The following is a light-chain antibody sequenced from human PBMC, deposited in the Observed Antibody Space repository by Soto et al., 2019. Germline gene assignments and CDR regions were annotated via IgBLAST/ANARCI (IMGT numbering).Light chain of an antibody. J-gene: IGKJ1*01. Sequence: EIVLTQSPATLSVSPGERATLSCRASQSVNSNLAWFQQTPGQAPRLLIYGASTRATGIPARFSGSGSGTDFTLTISRLEPEDFVLYYCQQYGSSPRTFGQGTKVEIK. CDR3: QQYGSSPRT. V-gene: IGKV3-20*01. CDR1: QSVNSN. CDR2: GAS.